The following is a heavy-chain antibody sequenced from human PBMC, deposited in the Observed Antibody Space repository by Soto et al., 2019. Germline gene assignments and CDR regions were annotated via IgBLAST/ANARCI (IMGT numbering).Heavy chain of an antibody. CDR2: IYYSGST. D-gene: IGHD6-13*01. V-gene: IGHV4-39*01. J-gene: IGHJ5*02. CDR1: GGSISSSSYY. CDR3: ARQIGSSSWYPLYNWFDP. Sequence: QLQLQESGPGLVKPSETLSLTCTVSGGSISSSSYYWGWIRQPPGKGLEWIGSIYYSGSTYYNPSLKSRVTISVDTSKNQFSLKLSSVTAADTAVYYCARQIGSSSWYPLYNWFDPWGQGTLVTVSS.